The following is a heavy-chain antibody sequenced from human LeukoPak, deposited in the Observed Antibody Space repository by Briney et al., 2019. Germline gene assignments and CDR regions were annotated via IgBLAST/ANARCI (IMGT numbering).Heavy chain of an antibody. D-gene: IGHD5-24*01. V-gene: IGHV1-24*01. CDR3: ATDLGLHSGNRFDY. J-gene: IGHJ4*02. CDR1: GYTLTELS. Sequence: GASVKVSCKVSGYTLTELSMHWVRQAPGKGLEWMGGFDPEDGETIYAQKFQGRVTRTEDTSTDTAYMELSSLRSEDTAVYYCATDLGLHSGNRFDYWGQGTLVTVSS. CDR2: FDPEDGET.